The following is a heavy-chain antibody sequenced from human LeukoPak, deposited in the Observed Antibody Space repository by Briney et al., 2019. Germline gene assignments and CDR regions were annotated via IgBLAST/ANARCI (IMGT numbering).Heavy chain of an antibody. J-gene: IGHJ2*01. Sequence: ELEWMGIINPSGGSTRYAQKFQGRVTMTRDMSTSTVYMELSSLRSEDAAVYYCARDNSLFYKGWWCNPWGR. CDR3: ARDNSLFYKGWWCNP. V-gene: IGHV1-46*01. CDR2: INPSGGST. D-gene: IGHD2-21*01.